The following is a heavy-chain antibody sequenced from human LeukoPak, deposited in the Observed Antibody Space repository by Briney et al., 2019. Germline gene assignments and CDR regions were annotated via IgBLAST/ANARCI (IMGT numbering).Heavy chain of an antibody. J-gene: IGHJ4*02. D-gene: IGHD4-17*01. V-gene: IGHV1-2*02. CDR3: ARGDDNGDYEAID. Sequence: ASVKVSCKASGYSFTTYGISWVRQAPGQGLEWMGWINPNSGGTDYAQKFQGRVTMTRDTSISTAYMELSRLRSDDTAVYYCARGDDNGDYEAIDWGQGTLVTVSS. CDR2: INPNSGGT. CDR1: GYSFTTYG.